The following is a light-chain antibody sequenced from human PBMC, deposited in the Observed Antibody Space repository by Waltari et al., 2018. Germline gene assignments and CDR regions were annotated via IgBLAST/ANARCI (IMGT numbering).Light chain of an antibody. CDR1: QGIRNS. V-gene: IGKV1-16*01. CDR2: GAS. J-gene: IGKJ1*01. CDR3: LQYDSYPRT. Sequence: DIQMTQSPSSLSAFVGDRVTISCRASQGIRNSVDWFQQKPGKAPKALMYGASTLHSGVPSRFSGSGFGTGFTLTISGLQPEDLATYYCLQYDSYPRTFGQGTKVEIK.